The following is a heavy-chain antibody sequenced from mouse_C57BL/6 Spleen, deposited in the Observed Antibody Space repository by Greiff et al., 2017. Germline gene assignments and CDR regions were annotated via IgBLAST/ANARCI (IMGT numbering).Heavy chain of an antibody. CDR1: GYTFTSYW. CDR2: IYPSDSET. CDR3: ARSEGFDY. Sequence: QVQLKQPGAELVRPGSSVKLSCKASGYTFTSYWMDWVKQRPGQGLEWIGNIYPSDSETHYNQKFKDKATLTVDKSSSTAYMQLSSLTSEDSAVYYCARSEGFDYWGQGTTLTVSS. V-gene: IGHV1-61*01. J-gene: IGHJ2*01.